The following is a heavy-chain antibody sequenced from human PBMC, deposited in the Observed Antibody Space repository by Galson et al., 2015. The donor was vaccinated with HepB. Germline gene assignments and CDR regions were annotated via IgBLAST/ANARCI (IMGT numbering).Heavy chain of an antibody. CDR2: INPSGGST. CDR3: ARDSRDRDGYQTGFDY. V-gene: IGHV1-46*01. CDR1: GYTFTSYY. J-gene: IGHJ4*02. Sequence: SVKVSCKASGYTFTSYYMHWVRQAPGQGLEWMGIINPSGGSTSYAQKFQGRVTMTRDTSTSTVYMELSSLRSEDTAVYYCARDSRDRDGYQTGFDYWGQGTLVTVSS. D-gene: IGHD5-24*01.